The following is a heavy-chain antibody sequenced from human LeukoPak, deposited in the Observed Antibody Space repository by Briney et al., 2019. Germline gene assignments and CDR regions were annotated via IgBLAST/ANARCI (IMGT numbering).Heavy chain of an antibody. CDR3: ARDGPRGPYYFDY. J-gene: IGHJ4*02. CDR2: IYYSGST. CDR1: GGSISSSSYY. Sequence: PSETLSLTCTVSGGSISSSSYYWGWIRQPPGKGLEWIGSIYYSGSTYYNPSLKSRVTISVDTSKNQFSLKLSSVTAADTAVYYCARDGPRGPYYFDYWGQGTLVTVSS. D-gene: IGHD5-12*01. V-gene: IGHV4-39*07.